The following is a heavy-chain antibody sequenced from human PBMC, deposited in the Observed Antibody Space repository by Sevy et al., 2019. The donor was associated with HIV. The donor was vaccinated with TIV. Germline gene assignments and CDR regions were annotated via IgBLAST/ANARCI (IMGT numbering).Heavy chain of an antibody. D-gene: IGHD6-13*01. CDR1: GFTFGSYA. J-gene: IGHJ4*02. CDR2: ISDSGAST. V-gene: IGHV3-23*01. Sequence: GGSLRLSCAASGFTFGSYAMSWVRQAPGKGLEWVSAISDSGASTYYTASVKGRFTISRDNSKNTLFLQMNSLRAEDTATYYCRNRDSAAAGSYWGQGTLVTVSS. CDR3: RNRDSAAAGSY.